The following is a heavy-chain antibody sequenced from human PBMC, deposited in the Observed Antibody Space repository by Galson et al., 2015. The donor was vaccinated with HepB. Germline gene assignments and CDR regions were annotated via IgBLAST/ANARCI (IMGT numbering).Heavy chain of an antibody. D-gene: IGHD3-16*01. V-gene: IGHV1-18*04. CDR1: GYTFTSYG. J-gene: IGHJ6*04. CDR2: INTYNGNT. CDR3: ARKGPYVFSGMDD. Sequence: SVKVSCKASGYTFTSYGISWVRQAPGQGLEWMGWINTYNGNTNYAQKLQGRVTMTTDTSTNTAYMELRSLRSDDTAVYYCARKGPYVFSGMDDWGRGSTGTVS.